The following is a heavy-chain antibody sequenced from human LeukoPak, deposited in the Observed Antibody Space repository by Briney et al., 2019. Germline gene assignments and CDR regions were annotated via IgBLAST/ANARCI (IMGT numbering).Heavy chain of an antibody. D-gene: IGHD5-24*01. CDR1: GSSFTSYW. J-gene: IGHJ4*02. CDR3: ARRDGYNSIYYFDC. CDR2: IYPGDSDT. V-gene: IGHV5-51*01. Sequence: GESLKISCKGSGSSFTSYWIGWVRQMPGKGLEWMGIIYPGDSDTRYSPSFQRQVTVSADKSISTAYLQWSSLKVSDTAMYDCARRDGYNSIYYFDCWGQGTLVTVSS.